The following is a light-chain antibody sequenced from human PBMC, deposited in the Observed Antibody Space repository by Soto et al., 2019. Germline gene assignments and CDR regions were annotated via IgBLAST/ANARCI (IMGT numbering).Light chain of an antibody. V-gene: IGKV3-20*01. Sequence: EIVMTQSPATLSVSPGERATLSCRASQSVGSNVAWYQQKPGQGPRLLIYGASSRATGIPARVSGSGSGTDFTLTISRLEPEDFAVYYCQQYGGSPYTFGQGTKVDIK. CDR2: GAS. J-gene: IGKJ2*01. CDR3: QQYGGSPYT. CDR1: QSVGSN.